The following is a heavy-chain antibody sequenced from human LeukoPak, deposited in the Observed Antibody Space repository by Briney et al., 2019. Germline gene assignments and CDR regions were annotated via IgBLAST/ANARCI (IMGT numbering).Heavy chain of an antibody. Sequence: PGGSLRLSCAASGFTFSGYAMHWVREAPGKGLEYVSAINSNGGSTYYANSVKGRFTISRDNSKNTLYLQMGSLRAEDMAVYYCARTDRRDVFDIWGQGTMVTVSS. V-gene: IGHV3-64*01. J-gene: IGHJ3*02. CDR1: GFTFSGYA. CDR3: ARTDRRDVFDI. CDR2: INSNGGST.